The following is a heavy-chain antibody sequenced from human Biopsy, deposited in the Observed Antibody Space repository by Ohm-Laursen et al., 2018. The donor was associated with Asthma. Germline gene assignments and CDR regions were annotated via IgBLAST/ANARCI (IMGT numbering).Heavy chain of an antibody. Sequence: ASVKVSCKSPGGTFNTYVIGWVRQAPGQGLEWMGGINFVFGTTTYPQKFQDRVTITADDSTSTVYMELSSLRSEDTAVYYCARKAGSCISRTCYSLDFWGQGTLVTFSS. CDR1: GGTFNTYV. J-gene: IGHJ4*02. CDR3: ARKAGSCISRTCYSLDF. CDR2: INFVFGTT. D-gene: IGHD2-2*01. V-gene: IGHV1-69*13.